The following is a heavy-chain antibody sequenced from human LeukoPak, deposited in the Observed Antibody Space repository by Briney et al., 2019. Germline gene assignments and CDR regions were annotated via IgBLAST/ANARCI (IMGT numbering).Heavy chain of an antibody. D-gene: IGHD6-19*01. CDR3: AKESAFIAVAADY. CDR1: GFTFSSYG. CDR2: ISYDGSNK. V-gene: IGHV3-30*18. J-gene: IGHJ4*02. Sequence: PGGSLRLSCAASGFTFSSYGMHWVRQAPGKGLEWVAVISYDGSNKYYADSVKGRFTISRDNSKNTLYLQMNSLRAEDTAVYYCAKESAFIAVAADYWGQGTLVTVSS.